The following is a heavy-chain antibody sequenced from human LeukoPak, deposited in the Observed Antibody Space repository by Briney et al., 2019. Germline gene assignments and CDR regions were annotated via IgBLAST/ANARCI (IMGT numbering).Heavy chain of an antibody. CDR1: GYSFTSYW. V-gene: IGHV5-10-1*01. Sequence: HGESLKISCKGSGYSFTSYWISWVRPMPGKGLEWMGRIDPSDSYTNYSPSFQGHVTISADKSISTAYLQWSSLKASDTAMYYCARSRESRGYYYGSGSYPVDYWGQGTLVTVSS. D-gene: IGHD3-10*01. CDR2: IDPSDSYT. CDR3: ARSRESRGYYYGSGSYPVDY. J-gene: IGHJ4*02.